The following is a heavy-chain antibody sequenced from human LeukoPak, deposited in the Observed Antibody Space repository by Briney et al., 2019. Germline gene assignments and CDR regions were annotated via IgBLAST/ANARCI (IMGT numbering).Heavy chain of an antibody. V-gene: IGHV1-2*02. J-gene: IGHJ4*02. Sequence: VASVKVSCKASGYTFTGCFIHYVRQAPGQGLEWMGWIVPNSDNIRYSETFKDRVTMTRDTSTNTAYMELSWLRSDDTAVYYCARSAYNYGYVYFDHWGQGTLVIVSS. CDR3: ARSAYNYGYVYFDH. D-gene: IGHD5-18*01. CDR2: IVPNSDNI. CDR1: GYTFTGCF.